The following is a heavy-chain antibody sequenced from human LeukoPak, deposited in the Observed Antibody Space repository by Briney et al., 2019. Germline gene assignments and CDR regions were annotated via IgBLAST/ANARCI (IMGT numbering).Heavy chain of an antibody. D-gene: IGHD1-26*01. CDR2: INPSGGST. Sequence: ASVKVSCKASGYTFTSYYMHWVRQAPGQGLEWMGIINPSGGSTSYAQKFQGRVTMTRDMSTSTVYMELSSLRSEDTAVYYCARDSGSYLPGRGNWFDPWGQGTLVTVSS. V-gene: IGHV1-46*01. CDR1: GYTFTSYY. CDR3: ARDSGSYLPGRGNWFDP. J-gene: IGHJ5*02.